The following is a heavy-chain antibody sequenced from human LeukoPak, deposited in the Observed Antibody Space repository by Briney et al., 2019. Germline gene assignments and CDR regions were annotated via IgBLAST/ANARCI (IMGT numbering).Heavy chain of an antibody. V-gene: IGHV3-21*01. CDR2: ISSSGSYI. CDR3: ARGQWPDF. D-gene: IGHD6-19*01. J-gene: IGHJ4*02. CDR1: GFTFSTYT. Sequence: GGSLRLSCAASGFTFSTYTMNWVRQAPGKGLEWVSSISSSGSYIAYSDSVKGRFTISRDNAKNSLYLQMNGLRAEDTAVFYCARGQWPDFWGQGTLLIVSS.